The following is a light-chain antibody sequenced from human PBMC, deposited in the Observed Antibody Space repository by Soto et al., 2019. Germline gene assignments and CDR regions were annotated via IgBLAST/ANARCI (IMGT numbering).Light chain of an antibody. J-gene: IGKJ2*01. CDR2: GSS. CDR1: QSVNSN. V-gene: IGKV3-15*01. CDR3: QQYNDWPIT. Sequence: EIVMTQSPATLSVSPGERVTLSCRASQSVNSNLAWYQQKPGQIPRLLIYGSSTRATGIPARFSGLGSVTDFTLTISSLQSEDFAYYYCQQYNDWPITFGQGTKVDIK.